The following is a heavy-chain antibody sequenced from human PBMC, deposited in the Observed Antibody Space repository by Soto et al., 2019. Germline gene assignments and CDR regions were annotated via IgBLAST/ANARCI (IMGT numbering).Heavy chain of an antibody. V-gene: IGHV1-2*04. CDR1: GYTFTVYH. Sequence: ASVTVSCKASGYTFTVYHIHCVRQAPGQGLECMGWTTRKSGGTTNCAQKFQDCVTMSRDTSITTAYMELSRLRSGDTAVYYCARDSSGWYWCDPWGQGTLGTVSS. CDR2: TTRKSGGTT. CDR3: ARDSSGWYWCDP. J-gene: IGHJ5*02. D-gene: IGHD6-19*01.